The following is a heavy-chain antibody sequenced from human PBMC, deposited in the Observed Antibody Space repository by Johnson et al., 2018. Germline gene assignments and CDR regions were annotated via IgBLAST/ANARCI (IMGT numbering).Heavy chain of an antibody. CDR2: ITLSSTTI. CDR1: GFTLSSHS. V-gene: IGHV3-48*02. Sequence: VQLVQSGGGLVQPGGSLRLSCVASGFTLSSHSMNWVRQAPGKGLEWISYITLSSTTIYYADSVKGRFTISRDNAKNSLYLQMNGLRDEDTAVYYCAREKATSTVSGVGKYAMDVWGQGTTVTVSS. J-gene: IGHJ6*02. CDR3: AREKATSTVSGVGKYAMDV. D-gene: IGHD3-3*01.